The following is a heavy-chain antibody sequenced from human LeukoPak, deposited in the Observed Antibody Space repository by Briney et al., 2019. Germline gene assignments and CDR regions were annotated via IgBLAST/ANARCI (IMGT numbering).Heavy chain of an antibody. CDR3: ARDHYDSSGYLVGPIDY. CDR2: ISSSSSYI. D-gene: IGHD3-22*01. V-gene: IGHV3-21*01. CDR1: GFTFSSYS. Sequence: GGSLRLSCAASGFTFSSYSMNWVRQAPGKGLEWVSSISSSSSYIYYADSVKGRFTISRDNAKNSLYLQMNSLRAEDTAVYYCARDHYDSSGYLVGPIDYWSQGTLVTVSS. J-gene: IGHJ4*02.